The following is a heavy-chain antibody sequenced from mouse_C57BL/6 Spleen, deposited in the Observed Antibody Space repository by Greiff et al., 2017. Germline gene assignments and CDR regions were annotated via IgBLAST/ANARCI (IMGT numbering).Heavy chain of an antibody. V-gene: IGHV5-15*01. CDR1: GFTFSDYG. D-gene: IGHD4-1*01. CDR3: ASELGLSMDY. Sequence: EVKLMESGGGLVQPGGSLKLSCAASGFTFSDYGMAWVRQAPRKGPEWVAFLSHLAYSIYYADTVTGRYTLSRENAKNTLYLEMSSLRSEDTAMYYCASELGLSMDYWGQGTSVTVSS. CDR2: LSHLAYSI. J-gene: IGHJ4*01.